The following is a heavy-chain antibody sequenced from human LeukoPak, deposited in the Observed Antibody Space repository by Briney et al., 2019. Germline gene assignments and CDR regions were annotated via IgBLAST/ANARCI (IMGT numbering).Heavy chain of an antibody. CDR3: ARAPGYCSSTSCWNEGRFDP. Sequence: KPSETLSLTCTVSGGSISSYSWTWIRQPPGKGLECIGYIYDSGSTNYNPSLKSRVSISGDTSKNQFSLKLSSVTAADTAVYYCARAPGYCSSTSCWNEGRFDPWGQGTLVTVSS. CDR2: IYDSGST. D-gene: IGHD2-2*01. V-gene: IGHV4-59*01. J-gene: IGHJ5*02. CDR1: GGSISSYS.